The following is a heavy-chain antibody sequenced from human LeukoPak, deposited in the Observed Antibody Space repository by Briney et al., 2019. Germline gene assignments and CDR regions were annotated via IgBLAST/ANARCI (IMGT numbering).Heavy chain of an antibody. Sequence: GGSLRLSCAASGFTFSVDIHWVRQAPGKGLEWVSVLSYDGTNKYYADSVKGRFSISRDNSKNTASLQMNSLRDEDTAVYYCARDTFYSSGVYGLDVWGQGTTVTVSS. CDR1: GFTFSVD. J-gene: IGHJ6*02. D-gene: IGHD3-22*01. CDR2: LSYDGTNK. CDR3: ARDTFYSSGVYGLDV. V-gene: IGHV3-33*01.